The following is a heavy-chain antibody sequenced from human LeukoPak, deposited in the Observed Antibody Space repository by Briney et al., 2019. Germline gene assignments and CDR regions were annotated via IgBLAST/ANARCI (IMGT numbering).Heavy chain of an antibody. CDR1: GFTFSSYA. CDR2: ISWNSGSI. CDR3: AKDGGLLWFGELYSWFDP. V-gene: IGHV3-9*01. J-gene: IGHJ5*02. D-gene: IGHD3-10*01. Sequence: GGSLRLSCAASGFTFSSYAMSWVRQAPGKGLEWVSGISWNSGSIGYADSVKGRFTISRDNAKNSLYLQMNSLRAEDTALYYCAKDGGLLWFGELYSWFDPWGQGTLVTVSS.